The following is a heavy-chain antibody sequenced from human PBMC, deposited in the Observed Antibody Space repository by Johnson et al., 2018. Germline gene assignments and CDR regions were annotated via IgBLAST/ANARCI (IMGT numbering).Heavy chain of an antibody. CDR3: AGTYYYDSRGAFDI. CDR2: ISYDGSNK. Sequence: QVQLVQSGGGVVQPGRSLRLSCAASGFTFSSYAMHWVRQAPGKGLEWVAVISYDGSNKYYADSVKGRFTISRDNSKNTLYLQMNSLRAEDTAVYYCAGTYYYDSRGAFDIWGQGTMVTVSS. CDR1: GFTFSSYA. D-gene: IGHD3-22*01. V-gene: IGHV3-30-3*01. J-gene: IGHJ3*02.